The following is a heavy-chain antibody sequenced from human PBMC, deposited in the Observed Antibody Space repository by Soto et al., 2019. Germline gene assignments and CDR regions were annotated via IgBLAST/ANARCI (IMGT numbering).Heavy chain of an antibody. Sequence: QLQLQESGPGLVKPSETLSLTCTVSGGSISSSSYYWGWIRQPPGKGLEWIGSIYYSGSTYYNPSLKSRVTLSVDTSKNQFSLKLSSVTAADTAVYYCARRTDVDTAMAKHWFDPWGQGTLVTVSS. V-gene: IGHV4-39*01. CDR3: ARRTDVDTAMAKHWFDP. CDR1: GGSISSSSYY. J-gene: IGHJ5*02. D-gene: IGHD5-18*01. CDR2: IYYSGST.